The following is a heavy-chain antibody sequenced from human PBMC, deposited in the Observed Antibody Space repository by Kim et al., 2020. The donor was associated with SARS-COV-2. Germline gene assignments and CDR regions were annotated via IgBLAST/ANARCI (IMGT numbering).Heavy chain of an antibody. CDR2: IKQDGSEK. CDR1: GFTFSSYW. D-gene: IGHD3-22*01. V-gene: IGHV3-7*03. Sequence: GGSLRLSCAASGFTFSSYWMSWVRQAPGKGLEWVANIKQDGSEKYYVDSVKGRFTISRDNAKNSLYLQMNSLRAEDTAVYYCARTPDYYDADAFDIWGQGTKVTVTS. J-gene: IGHJ3*02. CDR3: ARTPDYYDADAFDI.